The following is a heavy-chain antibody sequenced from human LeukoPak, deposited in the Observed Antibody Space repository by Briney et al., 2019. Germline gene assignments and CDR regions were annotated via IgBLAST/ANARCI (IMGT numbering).Heavy chain of an antibody. CDR2: IKQDGSEK. V-gene: IGHV3-7*01. Sequence: GGSLRLSCAGSEFTFRDYWMTWVRQAPGKGLEWVASIKQDGSEKYYVDSVKGRFTISRDNAKNSLYLQMNSLRAEDTAVYYCARGYGDYSRPPTFDYWGQGTLVTVSS. CDR3: ARGYGDYSRPPTFDY. J-gene: IGHJ4*02. CDR1: EFTFRDYW. D-gene: IGHD4-17*01.